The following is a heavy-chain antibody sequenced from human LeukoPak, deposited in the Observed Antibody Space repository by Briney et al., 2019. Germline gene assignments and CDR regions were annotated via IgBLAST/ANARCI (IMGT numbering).Heavy chain of an antibody. V-gene: IGHV1-24*01. D-gene: IGHD3-10*01. J-gene: IGHJ4*02. CDR3: ATERTGSGSLPFDY. Sequence: ASVKVSCKVSGYTLTELSMHWVRQAPGKGLEWMGGFDPEDGETTYAQKFQGRVTMTEDTSTDTAYMELSSLRSEDTAVYYCATERTGSGSLPFDYWGQGTLVTVSS. CDR2: FDPEDGET. CDR1: GYTLTELS.